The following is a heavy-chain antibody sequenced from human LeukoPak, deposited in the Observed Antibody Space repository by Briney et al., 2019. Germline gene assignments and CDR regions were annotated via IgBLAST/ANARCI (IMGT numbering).Heavy chain of an antibody. J-gene: IGHJ4*02. CDR3: VRLRRNSDTSGFYYYYDY. CDR1: GYTFSSYS. CDR2: FSVRSNYI. V-gene: IGHV3-21*01. D-gene: IGHD3-22*01. Sequence: GGSLRLSCAASGYTFSSYSINWVRQAPGKGLEWVSSFSVRSNYIYYADSVRGRFSISRDDARDSLYLQMNSLRAEDTAVYFCVRLRRNSDTSGFYYYYDYWGQGTLVTVSS.